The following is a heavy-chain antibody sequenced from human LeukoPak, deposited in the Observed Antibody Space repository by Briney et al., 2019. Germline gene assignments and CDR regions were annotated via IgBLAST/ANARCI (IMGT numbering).Heavy chain of an antibody. CDR3: ARGYDFWSGRTKYNWFDP. D-gene: IGHD3-3*01. V-gene: IGHV1-2*02. CDR1: GYTFTGYY. J-gene: IGHJ5*02. CDR2: IHPNTGDT. Sequence: GASVKVSCKASGYTFTGYYMHWVRQAPGQGLEWMGWIHPNTGDTNYAQKFQGRVTITRDTSISTAYMEMSRLRSDDTAVYYCARGYDFWSGRTKYNWFDPWGQGTLVTVSS.